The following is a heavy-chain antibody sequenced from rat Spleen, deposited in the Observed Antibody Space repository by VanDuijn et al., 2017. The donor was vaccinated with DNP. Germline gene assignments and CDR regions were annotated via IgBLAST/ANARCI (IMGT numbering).Heavy chain of an antibody. CDR1: GFTFSAYY. Sequence: EVQLVESGGGLVQPGRSLKLSCAASGFTFSAYYMAWVRQAPAKGLEWVAYIGSPAYAPYYTDAVKGRFAITRDNAKSTLYLQMNSLRSEDMATYYSVRWKSGHFDYWGQGVMVTVSS. J-gene: IGHJ2*01. CDR2: IGSPAYAP. CDR3: VRWKSGHFDY. V-gene: IGHV5-22*01. D-gene: IGHD3-7*01.